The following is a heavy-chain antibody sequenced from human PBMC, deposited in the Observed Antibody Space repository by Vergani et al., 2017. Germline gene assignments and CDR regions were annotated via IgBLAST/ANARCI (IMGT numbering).Heavy chain of an antibody. CDR2: TYYSGST. D-gene: IGHD3-22*01. Sequence: QVQLQESGPGLVKPSQTLSLTCTVSGGSISSGGYYWSWIRQHPGKGLEWIGYTYYSGSTYYNPSLKRRVTISVDTSKNQFSLKLSSVTAADTAVYYCARAGGYYDSSGYYFFDYWGQGTLVTVSS. V-gene: IGHV4-31*03. CDR1: GGSISSGGYY. J-gene: IGHJ4*02. CDR3: ARAGGYYDSSGYYFFDY.